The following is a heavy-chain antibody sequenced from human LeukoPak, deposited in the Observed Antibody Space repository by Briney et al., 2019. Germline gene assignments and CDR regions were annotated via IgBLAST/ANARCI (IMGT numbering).Heavy chain of an antibody. CDR3: AKAYSSGWYYFDY. CDR1: GFTFSSYA. D-gene: IGHD6-19*01. J-gene: IGHJ4*02. CDR2: ISGSGGGT. V-gene: IGHV3-23*01. Sequence: GGSLRLSCAASGFTFSSYAMSWVRQAPGKGLEWVSAISGSGGGTYYADSVKGRFTISRDNSKNTLYLQMNSLRAEDTAVYYCAKAYSSGWYYFDYWGQGTLVTVSS.